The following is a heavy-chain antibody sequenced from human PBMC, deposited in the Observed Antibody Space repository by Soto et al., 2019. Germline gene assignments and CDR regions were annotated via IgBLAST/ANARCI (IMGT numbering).Heavy chain of an antibody. J-gene: IGHJ6*02. Sequence: GGSLRLSCAASGFTFSSYSMNWVRQAPGKGLEWVSSISSSSSYIYYADSVKGRFTISRDNAKNSLYLQMNSLRAEDTAVYYCARDLNGYTLNGMDVWGQGTTDTVSS. CDR2: ISSSSSYI. D-gene: IGHD2-2*02. CDR1: GFTFSSYS. CDR3: ARDLNGYTLNGMDV. V-gene: IGHV3-21*01.